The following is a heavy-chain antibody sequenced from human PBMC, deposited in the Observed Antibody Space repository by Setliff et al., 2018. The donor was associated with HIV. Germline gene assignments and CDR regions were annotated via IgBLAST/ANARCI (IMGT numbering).Heavy chain of an antibody. Sequence: KASETLSLTCTVSGGSVSKYYWTWIRQAPGKGLEWIGYIFTSGSTTYNPSLKSRVTISVDTSKNQFSLKLTSVTAADTAVYYRASASRMTATGYPWGQGTLVTVSS. CDR3: ASASRMTATGYP. J-gene: IGHJ5*02. CDR1: GGSVSKYY. V-gene: IGHV4-4*09. D-gene: IGHD6-13*01. CDR2: IFTSGST.